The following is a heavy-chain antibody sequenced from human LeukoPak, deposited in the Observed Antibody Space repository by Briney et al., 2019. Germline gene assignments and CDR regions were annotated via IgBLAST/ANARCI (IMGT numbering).Heavy chain of an antibody. Sequence: PGGSLRLSCAASGFTSSSYWMYWVRQAPGKGPVWVARIISDGSSRSYADSVKGRFTISRDNAKNTLYLQMNSLRADDTAVYYCARETRSDYANDYWGQGTLVTVSS. V-gene: IGHV3-74*01. CDR1: GFTSSSYW. D-gene: IGHD1-26*01. CDR3: ARETRSDYANDY. J-gene: IGHJ4*02. CDR2: IISDGSSR.